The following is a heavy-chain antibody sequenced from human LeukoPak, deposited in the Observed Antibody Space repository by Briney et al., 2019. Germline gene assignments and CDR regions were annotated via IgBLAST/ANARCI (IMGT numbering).Heavy chain of an antibody. V-gene: IGHV1-69*13. CDR1: GGTFSSYA. D-gene: IGHD5-18*01. CDR3: ASQDTAMVIGPFDY. J-gene: IGHJ4*02. Sequence: SVKVSCKASGGTFSSYAISWVRQAPGQGLEWMGGIIPIFGTANYAQKFQGRVTITADESTSTAYMELSSLRSEDTAVYYCASQDTAMVIGPFDYWGQGTLVTLSS. CDR2: IIPIFGTA.